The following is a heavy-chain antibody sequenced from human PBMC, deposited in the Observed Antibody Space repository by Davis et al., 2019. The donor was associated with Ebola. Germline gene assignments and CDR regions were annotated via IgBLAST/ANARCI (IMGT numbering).Heavy chain of an antibody. V-gene: IGHV1-8*03. CDR2: MNPNSGNT. J-gene: IGHJ4*02. D-gene: IGHD5-12*01. CDR3: ARGRGYSGYDLRY. CDR1: GYTFTTYD. Sequence: ASVKVSCKASGYTFTTYDINWVRQATGQGLEWMGWMNPNSGNTGYAQKFQGRVTITRNTSISTAYMELSSLRSEDTAVYYCARGRGYSGYDLRYWGQGTLVTVSS.